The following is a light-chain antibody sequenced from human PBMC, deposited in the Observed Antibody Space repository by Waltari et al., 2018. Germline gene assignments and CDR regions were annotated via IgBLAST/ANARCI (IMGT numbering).Light chain of an antibody. CDR3: QHYLRLPVT. Sequence: EIVLTQSPGTLSLSLGERATVSCRASQSVSRALAWYQQKPGQAPRLLIYGASTRATGIPDRFSGSGSGTDFRLTNSRLEPDDFAVYYCQHYLRLPVTFGQGTTVEI. CDR2: GAS. CDR1: QSVSRA. J-gene: IGKJ1*01. V-gene: IGKV3-20*01.